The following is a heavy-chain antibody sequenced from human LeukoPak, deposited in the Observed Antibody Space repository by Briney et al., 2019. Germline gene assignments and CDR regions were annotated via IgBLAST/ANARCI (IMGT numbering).Heavy chain of an antibody. V-gene: IGHV3-30*02. D-gene: IGHD3-10*01. Sequence: HTGGSLRLSCAASGFTFSSFAMHWVRQAPGKGLEWVAYIRYDGSSKSYADSVKGRFTISRDSSKNTLYLQMNSLRAEDTAVYYCAKDPGAHDKHFDHWGQGTLVTVSS. CDR2: IRYDGSSK. CDR1: GFTFSSFA. CDR3: AKDPGAHDKHFDH. J-gene: IGHJ4*02.